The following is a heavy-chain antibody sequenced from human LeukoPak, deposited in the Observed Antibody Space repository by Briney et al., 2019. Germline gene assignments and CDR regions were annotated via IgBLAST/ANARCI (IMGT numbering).Heavy chain of an antibody. V-gene: IGHV3-66*01. CDR3: ASDVVRGYNYDQPGGY. Sequence: QPGGPLRLPCAVSGFTVSSNYMSWVRQAPGTAREGVSAFYAASITYYAHSVKGRFNISRDNSKNTLYRQMNCLRDEYTAVYYCASDVVRGYNYDQPGGYWGQGTLVTVSS. J-gene: IGHJ4*02. CDR2: FYAASIT. D-gene: IGHD5-18*01. CDR1: GFTVSSNY.